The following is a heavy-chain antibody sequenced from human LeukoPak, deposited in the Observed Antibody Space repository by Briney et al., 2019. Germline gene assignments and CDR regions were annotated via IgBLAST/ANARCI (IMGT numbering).Heavy chain of an antibody. D-gene: IGHD6-19*01. CDR3: AKGPGVAGTDYFDY. Sequence: GRSLRLSCAACGFTFSSYAMHWVRQAPGKGLEWVAVISYDGSNKYYADSVKGRFTISRDNSKNTLYLQMNSLRAEDTAVYYCAKGPGVAGTDYFDYWGQGTLVTVSS. J-gene: IGHJ4*02. CDR2: ISYDGSNK. CDR1: GFTFSSYA. V-gene: IGHV3-30*04.